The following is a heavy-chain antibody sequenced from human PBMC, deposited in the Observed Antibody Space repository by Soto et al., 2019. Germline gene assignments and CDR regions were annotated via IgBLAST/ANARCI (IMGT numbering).Heavy chain of an antibody. CDR3: ARVGTIFGAGPFDY. V-gene: IGHV1-69*01. Sequence: QVQLVQSGAEVKKPGSSVKVSCKASGGTFSSYAISWVRQAPGQGLEWMGGIIPIFGTANYAQKFQGRVTITAVADKSTASMELSSLSSEDKAVDYSARVGTIFGAGPFDYWGQGTLVTVSS. CDR2: IIPIFGTA. CDR1: GGTFSSYA. D-gene: IGHD3-3*01. J-gene: IGHJ4*02.